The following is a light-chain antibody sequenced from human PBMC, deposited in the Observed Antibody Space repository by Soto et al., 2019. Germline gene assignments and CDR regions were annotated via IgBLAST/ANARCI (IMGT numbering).Light chain of an antibody. J-gene: IGKJ2*01. V-gene: IGKV3-15*01. Sequence: EIVMTQSPATLSVSPGERATLSCRASQSVRSNLAWYQQKPGQAPRLLIYGASTRATGIPVRFSGSGSGPEFSLTISSLQSEDFAVYYCQQYSNWPYTFGQGTKLEI. CDR2: GAS. CDR1: QSVRSN. CDR3: QQYSNWPYT.